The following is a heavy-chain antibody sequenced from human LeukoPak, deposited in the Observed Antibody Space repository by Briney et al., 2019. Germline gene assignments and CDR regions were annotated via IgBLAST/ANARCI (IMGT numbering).Heavy chain of an antibody. Sequence: GGSLRLSCAASGFTFSSYAMSWVRQAPGKGLEWVSSISSSSSYIYYADSVKGRFTISRDNAKNSLYLQMNSLRAEDTAVYYCARDSVGADAFDIWGQGTMVTVSS. CDR3: ARDSVGADAFDI. V-gene: IGHV3-21*01. CDR1: GFTFSSYA. J-gene: IGHJ3*02. D-gene: IGHD1-26*01. CDR2: ISSSSSYI.